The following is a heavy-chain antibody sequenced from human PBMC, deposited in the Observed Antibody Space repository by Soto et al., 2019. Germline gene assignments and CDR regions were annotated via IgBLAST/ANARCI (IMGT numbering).Heavy chain of an antibody. Sequence: GGSLRLSCAASGFIFSSYSMNWVRQAPGKGLEWVSSISSSSSYIYYADSVKGRFTISRDNAKNSLYLQMNSLRVEDTAVYYCARDEIAVAGAPNWFDPWGQGTLDTVSS. D-gene: IGHD6-19*01. CDR3: ARDEIAVAGAPNWFDP. V-gene: IGHV3-21*01. J-gene: IGHJ5*02. CDR2: ISSSSSYI. CDR1: GFIFSSYS.